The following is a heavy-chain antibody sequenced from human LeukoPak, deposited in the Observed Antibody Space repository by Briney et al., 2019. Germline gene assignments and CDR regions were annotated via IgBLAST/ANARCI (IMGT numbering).Heavy chain of an antibody. CDR2: TRNRANSYTT. CDR1: GFTFNDHY. Sequence: GGSLRLPCATSGFTFNDHYLGWVRQAPGKGLEWVGRTRNRANSYTTEYAASVKGRFTISRDDSRNSLRLQMNSLKTEDTAIYYCVASIISPSNYWGQGTLVTVSS. V-gene: IGHV3-72*01. CDR3: VASIISPSNY. D-gene: IGHD3-10*01. J-gene: IGHJ4*02.